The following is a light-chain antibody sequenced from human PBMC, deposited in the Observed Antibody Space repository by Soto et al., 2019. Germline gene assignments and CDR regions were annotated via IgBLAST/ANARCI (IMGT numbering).Light chain of an antibody. CDR3: CSYAGSGTWX. V-gene: IGLV2-23*01. CDR2: EGS. Sequence: QSALTQPASVSGSPGQSITISCTGTSSDVGSYNLVSWCQQHPGKAPKLMIYEGSKRPSGVSNRFSGSKSGNTASLTISGLQAEDEADYXXCSYAGSGTWXFGGGTKVTV. CDR1: SSDVGSYNL. J-gene: IGLJ3*02.